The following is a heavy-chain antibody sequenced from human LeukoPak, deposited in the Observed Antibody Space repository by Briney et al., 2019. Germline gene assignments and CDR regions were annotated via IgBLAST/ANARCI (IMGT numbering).Heavy chain of an antibody. V-gene: IGHV4-59*11. J-gene: IGHJ5*02. CDR1: GGSMSSHY. D-gene: IGHD6-13*01. CDR2: IYYSGST. CDR3: ARVTAAAGRPTVNFDP. Sequence: SETLSLTCTVSGGSMSSHYWSWIRQPPGKGLEWIGYIYYSGSTNYNPSLKSRVTISVDTSKNQFSLKLSSVTAADTAVYYCARVTAAAGRPTVNFDPWGQGTLVTVSS.